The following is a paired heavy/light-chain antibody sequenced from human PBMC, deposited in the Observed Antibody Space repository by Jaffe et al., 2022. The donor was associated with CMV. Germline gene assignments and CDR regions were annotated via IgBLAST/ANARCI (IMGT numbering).Light chain of an antibody. J-gene: IGLJ2*01. CDR3: LLSCSGAGV. Sequence: QAVVTQEPSLTVSPGGTVTLTCGSSTGAVTSSHYPYWFQQKPGQAPRTLIYDTSNKHSWTPARFSGSLLGGKAALTLSGAQPEDEAEYYCLLSCSGAGVFGGGTKLTVL. V-gene: IGLV7-46*01. CDR1: TGAVTSSHY. CDR2: DTS.
Heavy chain of an antibody. Sequence: EVQLVESGGGLVKPGGSLRLSCAASGFTFFNAWMSWVRQAPGKGLEWVGRIKSKTDGGTTDNAAPVKGRFTISRDDSKNMLYLQMNSLKTEDTGVYYCTTERGSGWNQSSQDPYYYDYWGQGTLVTVSS. V-gene: IGHV3-15*01. D-gene: IGHD6-19*01. J-gene: IGHJ4*02. CDR1: GFTFFNAW. CDR3: TTERGSGWNQSSQDPYYYDY. CDR2: IKSKTDGGTT.